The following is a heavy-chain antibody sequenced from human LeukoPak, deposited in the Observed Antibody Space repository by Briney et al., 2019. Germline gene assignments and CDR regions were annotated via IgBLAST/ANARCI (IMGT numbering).Heavy chain of an antibody. Sequence: SETLSLTCTVSGGSISSSNYYWAWIRQPPGEGLEWIANIYYTGSTYYNPSLKNRVTISVDTSKNQFSLKLSSVTAADTAVYYCAREYYYDSSGYYGGAFDIWGQGTMVTVSS. CDR1: GGSISSSNYY. D-gene: IGHD3-22*01. CDR2: IYYTGST. CDR3: AREYYYDSSGYYGGAFDI. J-gene: IGHJ3*02. V-gene: IGHV4-39*02.